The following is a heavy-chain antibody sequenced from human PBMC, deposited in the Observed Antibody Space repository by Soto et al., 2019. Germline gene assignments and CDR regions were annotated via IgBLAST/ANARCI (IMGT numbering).Heavy chain of an antibody. CDR2: IYATGST. CDR3: VRDGRKTLPACFAT. V-gene: IGHV4-4*07. D-gene: IGHD2-2*01. CDR1: DASLAGHY. J-gene: IGHJ5*02. Sequence: SETRSLSCNGSDASLAGHYWSWIREPPGKGLEWIGRIYATGSTDYNPSLKSRLTMSVDMSKNQFSLTLRSVTAADTAMYNCVRDGRKTLPACFATRGQ.